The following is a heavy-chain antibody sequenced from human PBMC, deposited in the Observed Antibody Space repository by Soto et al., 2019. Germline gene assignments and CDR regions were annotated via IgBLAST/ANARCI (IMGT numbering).Heavy chain of an antibody. V-gene: IGHV3-9*01. CDR2: ISWNSETI. CDR1: GFTIVDYA. Sequence: GGPQRLSCAASGFTIVDYASHWVRKDPGKGLGWVSGISWNSETIDCADSVKGRFTISRDNAKSSLFLQMNSLRPDDTALYYCAKDMKWGGMTTIHYFDSWGQGTLVTVSS. CDR3: AKDMKWGGMTTIHYFDS. D-gene: IGHD4-17*01. J-gene: IGHJ4*02.